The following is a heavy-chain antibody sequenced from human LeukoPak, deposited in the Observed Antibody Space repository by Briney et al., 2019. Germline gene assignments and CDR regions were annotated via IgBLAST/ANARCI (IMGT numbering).Heavy chain of an antibody. CDR3: ARATLYLNV. J-gene: IGHJ6*03. CDR1: GFTFSGYW. V-gene: IGHV3-7*01. CDR2: IKQDESEK. Sequence: GGSLRLSCAASGFTFSGYWMTWVRQAPGKGLEWVANIKQDESEKYYVDSVKGRFTISRDNAKNSLYLQMNSLRAEDTAVYHCARATLYLNVWGKGTTVTVSS.